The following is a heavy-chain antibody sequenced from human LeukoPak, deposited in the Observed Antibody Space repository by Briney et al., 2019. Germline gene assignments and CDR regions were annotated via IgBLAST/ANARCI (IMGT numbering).Heavy chain of an antibody. CDR1: GFTFSSYS. CDR2: ISSSSSYI. Sequence: PGGSLRLSCAASGFTFSSYSMNWVRQAPGKGLEWVSSISSSSSYIYYAASVKGRFSISRDTSKNTVYLQMNSLRAEDTAMYYCARELREHGAFDIWGQGTMVTVSS. D-gene: IGHD1-26*01. J-gene: IGHJ3*02. V-gene: IGHV3-21*04. CDR3: ARELREHGAFDI.